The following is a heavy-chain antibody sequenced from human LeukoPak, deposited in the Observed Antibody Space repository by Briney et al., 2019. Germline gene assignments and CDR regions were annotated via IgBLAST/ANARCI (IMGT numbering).Heavy chain of an antibody. J-gene: IGHJ4*02. Sequence: LPGGSLRLSCAASGFTFSSYAMKWVPQAPGKGLEWVSTISGGGASTYYADSVKVRFTISRDNSTNTLYLQMNSLRAEDTAVYYCAKDISRWTTVTTGIDYWGQGTLVTVSS. V-gene: IGHV3-23*01. CDR1: GFTFSSYA. CDR3: AKDISRWTTVTTGIDY. CDR2: ISGGGAST. D-gene: IGHD4-17*01.